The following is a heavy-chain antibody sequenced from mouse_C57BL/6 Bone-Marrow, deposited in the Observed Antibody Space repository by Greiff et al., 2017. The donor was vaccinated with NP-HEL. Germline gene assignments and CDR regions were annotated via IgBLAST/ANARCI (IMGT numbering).Heavy chain of an antibody. J-gene: IGHJ3*01. CDR2: IWRGGST. V-gene: IGHV2-5*01. CDR1: GFSLTSYG. Sequence: VQLQQSGPGLVQPSQSLSITCTVSGFSLTSYGVHWVRQSPGKGLEWLGVIWRGGSTDYNAAFMSRLSITKDNSKSQVFLKMNSLQADDTAIYYCAKNHYEPGAWFAYWGQGTLVTVSA. CDR3: AKNHYEPGAWFAY. D-gene: IGHD2-4*01.